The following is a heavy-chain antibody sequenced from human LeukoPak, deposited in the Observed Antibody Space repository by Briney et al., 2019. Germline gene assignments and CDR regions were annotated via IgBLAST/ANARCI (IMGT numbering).Heavy chain of an antibody. D-gene: IGHD3-22*01. CDR3: TTRRLYYYDSSTWFDP. CDR2: IKSKTDGGTT. J-gene: IGHJ5*02. Sequence: NPGGSLRLSCAASGFTFSNAWMSWVRQAPGKGLEWVGRIKSKTDGGTTDYAAPVKGRFTISRDDSKNTLYLQMNSLKTEDTAVYYCTTRRLYYYDSSTWFDPWGQGTLVTVSS. V-gene: IGHV3-15*01. CDR1: GFTFSNAW.